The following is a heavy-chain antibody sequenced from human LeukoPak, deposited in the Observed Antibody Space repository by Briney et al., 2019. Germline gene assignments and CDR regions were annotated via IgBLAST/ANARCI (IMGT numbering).Heavy chain of an antibody. J-gene: IGHJ4*02. CDR2: VSSSGDTT. D-gene: IGHD3-22*01. CDR3: AKAGDGSYYDSRGYYFDF. CDR1: GFTFSSYA. V-gene: IGHV3-23*01. Sequence: PGGSLRLSCAASGFTFSSYAMSWVRQAPGKGLEWVSAVSSSGDTTYYAGSVKGRFTISRDNSKNTMFLQMNSLRAVDTAVYFCAKAGDGSYYDSRGYYFDFWGQGTLVTVSS.